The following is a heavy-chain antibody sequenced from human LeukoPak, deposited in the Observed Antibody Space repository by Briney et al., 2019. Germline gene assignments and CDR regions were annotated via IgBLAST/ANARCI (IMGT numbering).Heavy chain of an antibody. CDR3: ARGDYYDSSGYYYDYY. Sequence: GGSLRLSCAASGFTFSSYAMSWVRQAPGKGLEWVSAISGSGGSTYYADSVKGRFTISRDNAKNSLYLQMNSLRAEDTAVYYCARGDYYDSSGYYYDYYWGQGTLVTVSS. CDR2: ISGSGGST. D-gene: IGHD3-22*01. V-gene: IGHV3-23*01. CDR1: GFTFSSYA. J-gene: IGHJ4*02.